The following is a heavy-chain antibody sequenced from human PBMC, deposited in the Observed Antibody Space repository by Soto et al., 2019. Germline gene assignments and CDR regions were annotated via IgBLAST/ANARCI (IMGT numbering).Heavy chain of an antibody. J-gene: IGHJ6*02. Sequence: GGSLRLSCAASGFTFSTYSMNWFRQAPGKGLEWVSYISSSSSTIFYTDSVKGRFTVSRDNAKDSLYLQMNSLRAEDTAVYYGARLYNYGYGMDVWGQGTTVTVSS. V-gene: IGHV3-48*01. CDR3: ARLYNYGYGMDV. CDR1: GFTFSTYS. CDR2: ISSSSSTI.